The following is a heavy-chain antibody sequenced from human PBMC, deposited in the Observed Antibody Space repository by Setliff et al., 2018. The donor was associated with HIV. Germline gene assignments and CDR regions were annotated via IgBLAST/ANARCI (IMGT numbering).Heavy chain of an antibody. CDR3: ARADPLGEQVWSLQFFQL. CDR2: IEYDESTT. D-gene: IGHD3-10*01. CDR1: GFTFSISG. Sequence: GGSLRLSCVASGFTFSISGMHWVRQAPGKGLEWVTYIEYDESTTNYADSVRGRFTISRDNAKNTLYLQMNSLRAEDAAVYYCARADPLGEQVWSLQFFQLWGQGTRVTVSS. V-gene: IGHV3-30*12. J-gene: IGHJ1*01.